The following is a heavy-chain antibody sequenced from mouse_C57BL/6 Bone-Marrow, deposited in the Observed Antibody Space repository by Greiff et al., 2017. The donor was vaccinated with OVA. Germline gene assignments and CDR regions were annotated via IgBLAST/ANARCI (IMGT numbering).Heavy chain of an antibody. V-gene: IGHV1-72*01. J-gene: IGHJ4*01. D-gene: IGHD3-2*02. Sequence: QVQLQQPGAELVKPGASVKLSCKASGYTFTSYWMHWVKQRPGRGLEWIGRIDPNRGGTKYNEKFKSKATLTVDKPSSTAYMQLSSLTSEDSAVYYCARSRQLRLRRNAMDYWGQGTSVTVSS. CDR2: IDPNRGGT. CDR3: ARSRQLRLRRNAMDY. CDR1: GYTFTSYW.